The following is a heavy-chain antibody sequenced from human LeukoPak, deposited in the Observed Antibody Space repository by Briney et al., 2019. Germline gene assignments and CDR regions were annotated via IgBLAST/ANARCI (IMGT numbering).Heavy chain of an antibody. CDR2: IYYSGST. Sequence: SETLSLTXTVSGGSDSSSSYYWGCIRQPPGKGLEWIGYIYYSGSTNYNPSLKSRVTISVDTSKNQFSLKLSSVTAADTAVYYCARYISSSGPPYYFDYWGQGTLVTVSS. D-gene: IGHD6-6*01. CDR3: ARYISSSGPPYYFDY. J-gene: IGHJ4*02. V-gene: IGHV4-61*01. CDR1: GGSDSSSSYY.